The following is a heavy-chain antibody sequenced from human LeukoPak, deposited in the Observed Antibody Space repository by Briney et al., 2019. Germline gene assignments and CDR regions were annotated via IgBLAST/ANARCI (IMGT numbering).Heavy chain of an antibody. CDR3: ASSTPCRIAAAGHFDY. Sequence: ASVKVSCKASGGTFSSYAISWVRQAPGQGLEWMGGIIPIFGTANYAQKCQGRVTITADESTSTAYMELSSLRSEDTAVYYCASSTPCRIAAAGHFDYWGQGTLVTVSS. J-gene: IGHJ4*02. CDR2: IIPIFGTA. D-gene: IGHD6-13*01. CDR1: GGTFSSYA. V-gene: IGHV1-69*01.